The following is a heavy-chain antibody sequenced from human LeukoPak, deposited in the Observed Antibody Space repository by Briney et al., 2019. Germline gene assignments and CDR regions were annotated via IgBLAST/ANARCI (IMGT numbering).Heavy chain of an antibody. CDR1: GGSFSGYY. CDR2: INHSGST. V-gene: IGHV4-34*01. CDR3: TRRNFQQLRWFDP. Sequence: SETLSLTCAVYGGSFSGYYWSWIRQPPGKGLEWIGEINHSGSTNYNPSLKSRVTISVHTSKNQFSLKLSSVTAADTAVYYCTRRNFQQLRWFDPWGQGTLVTVSS. J-gene: IGHJ5*02. D-gene: IGHD2-2*01.